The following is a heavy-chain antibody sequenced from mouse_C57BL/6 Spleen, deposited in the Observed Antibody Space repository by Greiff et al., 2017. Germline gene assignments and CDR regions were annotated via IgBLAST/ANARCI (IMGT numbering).Heavy chain of an antibody. CDR1: GFSLTSYG. Sequence: VQRVESGPGLVAPSQSLSITCPVSGFSLTSYGVDWVRQSPGKGLEWLGVIWGVGSTNYNSALKSRLSISKDNSKSQVFLKMNSLQTEDTAMYYCASGSSYGCAYWGQGTLGTVSA. CDR3: ASGSSYGCAY. J-gene: IGHJ3*01. D-gene: IGHD1-1*01. V-gene: IGHV2-6*01. CDR2: IWGVGST.